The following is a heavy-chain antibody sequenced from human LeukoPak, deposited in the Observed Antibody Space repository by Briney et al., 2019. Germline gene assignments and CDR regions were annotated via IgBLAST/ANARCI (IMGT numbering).Heavy chain of an antibody. J-gene: IGHJ4*02. CDR1: GYTFTGYY. CDR2: INPNSVGT. D-gene: IGHD1-26*01. Sequence: ASVKVSCKASGYTFTGYYMHWVRQAPGQGLEWMGWINPNSVGTNYAQKFQGRVTMTRDTSISTAYMELSRLRSDDTAVYYCAREATGSAFDYWGQGTLVTVSS. V-gene: IGHV1-2*02. CDR3: AREATGSAFDY.